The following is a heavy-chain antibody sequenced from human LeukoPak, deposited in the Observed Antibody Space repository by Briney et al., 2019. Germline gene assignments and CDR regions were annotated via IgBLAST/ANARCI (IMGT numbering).Heavy chain of an antibody. CDR2: ISGSGGFT. CDR3: AELGITMIGGV. CDR1: GFTFSSFA. Sequence: GGSLRLSCAASGFTFSSFAMSWVRQASGKGLEWVSAISGSGGFTYYADSVKGRFTISRDNAKNSLYLQMNSLRAEDTAVYYCAELGITMIGGVWGKGTTVTISS. D-gene: IGHD3-10*02. V-gene: IGHV3-23*01. J-gene: IGHJ6*04.